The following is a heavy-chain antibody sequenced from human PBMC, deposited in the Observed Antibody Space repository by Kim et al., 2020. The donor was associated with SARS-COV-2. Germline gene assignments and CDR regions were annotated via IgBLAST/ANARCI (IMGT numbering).Heavy chain of an antibody. Sequence: GGSLRLSCSASGFTFSSYHMHWVRQAPGKGLEYVSGIIPNGATTYYADSVKGRFTISRDNSKNTLYVQMSSLRAEDTAVYYCVKMSDFWGQGTLVTVSS. CDR1: GFTFSSYH. CDR3: VKMSDF. CDR2: IIPNGATT. J-gene: IGHJ4*02. V-gene: IGHV3-64*05.